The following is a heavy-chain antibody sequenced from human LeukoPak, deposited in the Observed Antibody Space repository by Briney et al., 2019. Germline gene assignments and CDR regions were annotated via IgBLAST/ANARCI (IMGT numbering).Heavy chain of an antibody. CDR1: GGSISSYY. J-gene: IGHJ4*02. V-gene: IGHV4-4*07. D-gene: IGHD7-27*01. Sequence: SETLSLTCTVSGGSISSYYWSWIRQPAGKGLEWIGRVYNSGSTNYNPSLKSRVTISVDTSKNQFSLRLNSVTAADTAVYYCASSGSNWGKYYFDYWGQGTLVTVSS. CDR2: VYNSGST. CDR3: ASSGSNWGKYYFDY.